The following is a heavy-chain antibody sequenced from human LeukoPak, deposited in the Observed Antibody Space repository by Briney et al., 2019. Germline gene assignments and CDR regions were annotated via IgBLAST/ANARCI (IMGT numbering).Heavy chain of an antibody. D-gene: IGHD4-23*01. Sequence: GGSLRLSCAASAFTFSYYWMSWVREAPGKGLEWVANIKEDGSEINYVDSVEGRFTISRDNAKNSLYLQMNSLRVDDTAVYYCARDRGYSTFDYWGQGTLVTVSS. J-gene: IGHJ4*02. CDR3: ARDRGYSTFDY. V-gene: IGHV3-7*01. CDR2: IKEDGSEI. CDR1: AFTFSYYW.